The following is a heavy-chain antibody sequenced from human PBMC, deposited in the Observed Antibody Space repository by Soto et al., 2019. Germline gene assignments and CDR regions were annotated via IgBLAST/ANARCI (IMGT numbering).Heavy chain of an antibody. Sequence: SETLSLTCTVSGGSISSYYWSWIRQPPGKGLEWIGYIYYSGSTNYNPSLKSRVTISVDTSKNQFSLKLSSLRSEDTAVYYCAESFIAAAGNWFDPWGQGTLVTVSS. CDR1: GGSISSYY. D-gene: IGHD6-13*01. V-gene: IGHV4-59*01. CDR3: AESFIAAAGNWFDP. J-gene: IGHJ5*02. CDR2: IYYSGST.